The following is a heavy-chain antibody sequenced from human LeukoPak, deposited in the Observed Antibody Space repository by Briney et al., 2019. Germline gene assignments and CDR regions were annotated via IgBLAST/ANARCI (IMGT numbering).Heavy chain of an antibody. J-gene: IGHJ4*02. V-gene: IGHV3-30*02. D-gene: IGHD5-18*01. CDR2: IRYDGSNK. CDR1: GFTFSSLG. CDR3: AKDLGYSYGYVDY. Sequence: GGSLRLSCAASGFTFSSLGMRWVRQAPGKGLEWVALIRYDGSNKYYADSVKGRFTISRDNPKNTLYLQVNSLRAEDTAMYYCAKDLGYSYGYVDYWGQGALVTVSS.